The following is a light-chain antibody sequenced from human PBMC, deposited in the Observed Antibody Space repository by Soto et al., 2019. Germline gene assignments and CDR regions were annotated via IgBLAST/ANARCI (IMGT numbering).Light chain of an antibody. J-gene: IGKJ1*01. CDR1: QSVSSSY. CDR2: GAS. CDR3: QQYDRSPKT. V-gene: IGKV3-20*01. Sequence: VWTQCPGTLTLSPGARATLSCRASQSVSSSYLAWYQQKPGQAPRLLIYGASSRATGIPDRFSGSGSGTDFTLTISRLEPEDFAVYYCQQYDRSPKTVGQGSKVDIK.